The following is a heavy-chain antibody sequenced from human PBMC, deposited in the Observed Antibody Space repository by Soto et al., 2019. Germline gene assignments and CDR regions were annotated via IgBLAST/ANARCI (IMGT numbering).Heavy chain of an antibody. D-gene: IGHD2-2*01. Sequence: SETVSLTCTVSGGCIGSYYWSWIRQPPGKGLEWIGYIYYSGSTNYNPSLKSRVTISVDTSKNQFSLKLSSVTVADTAVYYCARHVVPAANYFAYWGQGTLVTVSS. CDR3: ARHVVPAANYFAY. V-gene: IGHV4-59*08. J-gene: IGHJ4*02. CDR1: GGCIGSYY. CDR2: IYYSGST.